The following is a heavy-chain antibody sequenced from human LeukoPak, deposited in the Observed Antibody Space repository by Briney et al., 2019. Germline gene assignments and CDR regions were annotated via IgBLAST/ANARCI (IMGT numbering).Heavy chain of an antibody. Sequence: GGSLRLSCAASGFTFSSYWMSWVRQAPGKGLEWVANIKQDGSEKYYVDSVKGRFTISRDNSKNTLYLQMNSLRAEDTAVYYCARGAHIVVVTATPPFDYWGQGTLVTVSS. V-gene: IGHV3-7*01. D-gene: IGHD2-21*02. CDR2: IKQDGSEK. J-gene: IGHJ4*02. CDR3: ARGAHIVVVTATPPFDY. CDR1: GFTFSSYW.